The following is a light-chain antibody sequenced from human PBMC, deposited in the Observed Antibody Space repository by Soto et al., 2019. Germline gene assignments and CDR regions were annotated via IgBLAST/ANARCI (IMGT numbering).Light chain of an antibody. CDR3: QQYNNWPWT. CDR1: PSVISS. V-gene: IGKV3D-15*01. J-gene: IGKJ1*01. CDR2: DAS. Sequence: EILMPQSPATLSVSPGERATLSCRASPSVISSLAWYQQKPGQAPRLLIYDASNRATGIPARFSGSGSGTEFTLTISSLQSEDFAVYYCQQYNNWPWTFGQGTKVDIK.